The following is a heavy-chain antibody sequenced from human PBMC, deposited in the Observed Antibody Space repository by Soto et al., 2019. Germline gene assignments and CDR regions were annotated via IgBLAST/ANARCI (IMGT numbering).Heavy chain of an antibody. D-gene: IGHD3-10*01. V-gene: IGHV5-51*01. CDR1: GYSFTSYW. CDR3: ARDHMVRGLPSPLDGYYYYGMDV. CDR2: IYPGDSDT. Sequence: GESLKISCKGSGYSFTSYWIGWVRQMPGKGLEWMGIIYPGDSDTRYSPSFQGRVTITADESTSTAYMELSSLRSEDTAVYYCARDHMVRGLPSPLDGYYYYGMDVWGQGTTVTVSS. J-gene: IGHJ6*02.